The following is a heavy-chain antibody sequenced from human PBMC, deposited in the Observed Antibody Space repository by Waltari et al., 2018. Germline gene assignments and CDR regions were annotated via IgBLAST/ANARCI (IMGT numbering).Heavy chain of an antibody. J-gene: IGHJ4*02. CDR1: GYPITELS. CDR2: FDPEDGET. D-gene: IGHD5-12*01. V-gene: IGHV1-24*01. Sequence: QVQLVQSGAEVKKPGASVKVYCKVSGYPITELSMPGGRQPPGKGLEWMGGFDPEDGETIYAQKFQGRVTMTEDTSTDTAYMELSSLRSEDTAVYYCATDSDIVATTDFDYWGQGTLVTVSS. CDR3: ATDSDIVATTDFDY.